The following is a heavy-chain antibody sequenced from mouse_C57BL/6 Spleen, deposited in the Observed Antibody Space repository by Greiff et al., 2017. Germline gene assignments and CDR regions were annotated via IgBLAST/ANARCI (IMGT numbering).Heavy chain of an antibody. V-gene: IGHV1-82*01. CDR3: ARNPIYYGNWEIDY. D-gene: IGHD2-1*01. CDR1: GYAFSSSW. Sequence: VQLQQSGPELVKPGASVKISCKASGYAFSSSWMNWVKQRPGKGLEWIGRIYPGDGDTNYNGKFKGKATLTADKSSSTAYMQLSSLTSEDSAVYFCARNPIYYGNWEIDYWGQGTTLTVSS. CDR2: IYPGDGDT. J-gene: IGHJ2*01.